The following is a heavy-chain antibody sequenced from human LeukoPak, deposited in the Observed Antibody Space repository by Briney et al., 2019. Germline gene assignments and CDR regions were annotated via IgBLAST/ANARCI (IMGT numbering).Heavy chain of an antibody. Sequence: GESLKISCKGSGYGFTNYWVGWVRQMPGKGLEWMGIIYPGDSDTRYSPSFEGQVTISADKSISTAYLQWSSLKASDTAMYYCARNVYYDLGSYYLPNWFDPWGQGTLVTASS. D-gene: IGHD3-10*01. J-gene: IGHJ5*02. CDR2: IYPGDSDT. V-gene: IGHV5-51*01. CDR1: GYGFTNYW. CDR3: ARNVYYDLGSYYLPNWFDP.